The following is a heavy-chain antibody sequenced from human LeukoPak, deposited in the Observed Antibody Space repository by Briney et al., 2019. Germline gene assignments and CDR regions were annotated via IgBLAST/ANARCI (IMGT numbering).Heavy chain of an antibody. J-gene: IGHJ4*02. CDR1: GFTFSSFA. V-gene: IGHV3-23*01. CDR3: AKTRSGYYMNPFDY. Sequence: GGSLRLSCAASGFTFSSFAMSWVRQAPGKGLEWVSAITGGGGSTYYADSVKGRFTLSRDNSKNTLYLQVNNLRAEDTAAYYCAKTRSGYYMNPFDYWGQGTLVTVSS. D-gene: IGHD3-3*01. CDR2: ITGGGGST.